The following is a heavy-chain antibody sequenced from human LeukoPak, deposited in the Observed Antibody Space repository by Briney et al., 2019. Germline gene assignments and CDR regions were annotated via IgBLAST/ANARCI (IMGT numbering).Heavy chain of an antibody. Sequence: GASVKVSCKAPGYTFIDYYIHWVRQAPGQGLEWMGWINPNSGGTNYGQKFQGRVTMTRDTSISTAYMELSRLISDETAVYYCARIRYYYGSGSYSLGYWGQGTLVTVSS. CDR1: GYTFIDYY. D-gene: IGHD3-10*01. CDR3: ARIRYYYGSGSYSLGY. CDR2: INPNSGGT. V-gene: IGHV1-2*02. J-gene: IGHJ4*02.